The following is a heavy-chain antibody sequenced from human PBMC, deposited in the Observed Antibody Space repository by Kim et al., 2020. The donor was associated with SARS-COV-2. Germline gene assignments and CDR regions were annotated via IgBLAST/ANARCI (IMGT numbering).Heavy chain of an antibody. CDR3: ARDRGHRCSGGSCYLSAFDI. CDR2: IYSGGST. D-gene: IGHD2-15*01. V-gene: IGHV3-53*01. Sequence: GGSLRLSCAASGFTVSSNYMSWVRQAPGKGLEWVSVIYSGGSTYYADSVKGRFTISRDNSKNTLYLQMNSLRAEDTAVYYCARDRGHRCSGGSCYLSAFDIWGQGTMVTVSS. J-gene: IGHJ3*02. CDR1: GFTVSSNY.